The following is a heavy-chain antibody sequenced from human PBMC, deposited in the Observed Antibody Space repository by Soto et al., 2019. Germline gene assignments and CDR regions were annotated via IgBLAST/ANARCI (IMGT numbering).Heavy chain of an antibody. J-gene: IGHJ4*02. D-gene: IGHD3-9*01. CDR1: YGSIISYD. Sequence: SETLSLTCTVSYGSIISYDWSWIRQPLGKGLEWIGGVYYNGSTNYNPSLESRVTISVDKSKNQFSLKLMSLSAADTAVYYCGRLEGLATISYYFDYWXQGALVTVSS. V-gene: IGHV4-59*08. CDR3: GRLEGLATISYYFDY. CDR2: VYYNGST.